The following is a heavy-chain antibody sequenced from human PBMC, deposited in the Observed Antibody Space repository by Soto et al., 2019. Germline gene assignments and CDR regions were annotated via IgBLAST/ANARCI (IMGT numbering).Heavy chain of an antibody. CDR2: VDPGDGET. CDR3: ATARHTNTIVVIPSAVGNWFDP. Sequence: ASVKVSCKVSGSSFSDYYIHWVQQAPGKGLQWMGLVDPGDGETKYAEKFQGRLTITADASTNTVYMQLSSLRSEDTAMYYCATARHTNTIVVIPSAVGNWFDPRGQGTLVTVSS. V-gene: IGHV1-69-2*01. J-gene: IGHJ5*02. CDR1: GSSFSDYY. D-gene: IGHD2-21*01.